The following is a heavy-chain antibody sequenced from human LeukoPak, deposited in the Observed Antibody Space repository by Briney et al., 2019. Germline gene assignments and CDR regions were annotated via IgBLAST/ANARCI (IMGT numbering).Heavy chain of an antibody. Sequence: SETLSLTCAVYGGSFSGYYWSWIRQPPGKGLEWIGEINHSGSTNYNPSLKSRVAISVDTSKNQFSLKLSSVTAADTAVYYCARDRYGDYPDAFDIWGQGTMVTVSS. J-gene: IGHJ3*02. D-gene: IGHD4-17*01. CDR2: INHSGST. CDR1: GGSFSGYY. CDR3: ARDRYGDYPDAFDI. V-gene: IGHV4-34*01.